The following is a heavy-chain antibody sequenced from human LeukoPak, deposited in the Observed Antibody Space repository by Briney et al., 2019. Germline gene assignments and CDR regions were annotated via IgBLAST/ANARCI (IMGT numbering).Heavy chain of an antibody. CDR3: ATFLIGTGWSGWFDP. D-gene: IGHD6-19*01. CDR2: MNPDSGNT. J-gene: IGHJ5*02. Sequence: ASVKVSCKASGFTFKSYDLNWVRQAPGQGLEWMGWMNPDSGNTGYVQKFQGRVTMTRDTSTSTAYMELSSLRSEDTAVYYCATFLIGTGWSGWFDPWGQGTLVIVSS. CDR1: GFTFKSYD. V-gene: IGHV1-8*01.